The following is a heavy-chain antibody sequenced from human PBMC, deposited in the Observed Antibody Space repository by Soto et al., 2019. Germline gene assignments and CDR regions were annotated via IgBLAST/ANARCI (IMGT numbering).Heavy chain of an antibody. CDR2: ISGSGGTT. V-gene: IGHV3-23*01. J-gene: IGHJ4*02. Sequence: GGSLRLSCAASGFTFSNYAIAWVRQAPGKGLEWVSGISGSGGTTYYADSVKGRFTISRDNSKNTLYLQMSSLRAEDTAVYYCVKDRAQRDYYGSGALDYWGQGTLVTVSS. CDR3: VKDRAQRDYYGSGALDY. D-gene: IGHD3-10*01. CDR1: GFTFSNYA.